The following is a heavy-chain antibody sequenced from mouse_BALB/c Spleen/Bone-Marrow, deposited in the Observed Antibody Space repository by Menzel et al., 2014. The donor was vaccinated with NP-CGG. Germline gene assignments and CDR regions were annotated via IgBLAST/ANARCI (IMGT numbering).Heavy chain of an antibody. CDR3: ARGIYYGNYVYAMDY. Sequence: DLVKPGASVKLSCKASGYTFTNYWINWIKQRPGHGLEWIGRIAPGSGSTYYNEMFKGKATLTVDTSSSTAYIQLSSLSSEDSAFYFCARGIYYGNYVYAMDYWGQGASVTVSS. J-gene: IGHJ4*01. CDR1: GYTFTNYW. CDR2: IAPGSGST. V-gene: IGHV1S41*01. D-gene: IGHD2-1*01.